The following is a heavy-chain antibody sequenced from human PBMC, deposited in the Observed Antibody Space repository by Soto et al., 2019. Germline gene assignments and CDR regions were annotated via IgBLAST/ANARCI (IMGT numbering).Heavy chain of an antibody. Sequence: PGGSLRLSCAASGFTFSSYAMHWVRQAPGKGLEWVAVISYDGSNKYYADSVKGRFTISRDNSKNALYLQMNSLRAEDTAVYYCAGASYYYDSSGYGRLVAFDIWGQGTMVTVS. J-gene: IGHJ3*02. CDR2: ISYDGSNK. CDR1: GFTFSSYA. D-gene: IGHD3-22*01. V-gene: IGHV3-30-3*01. CDR3: AGASYYYDSSGYGRLVAFDI.